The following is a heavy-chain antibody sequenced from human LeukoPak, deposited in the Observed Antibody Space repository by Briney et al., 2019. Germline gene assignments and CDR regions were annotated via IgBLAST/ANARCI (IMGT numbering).Heavy chain of an antibody. D-gene: IGHD3-22*01. CDR1: GYTFTGFY. CDR2: INPNSGGT. V-gene: IGHV1-2*02. Sequence: ASVKVSCKASGYTFTGFYIHWVRQAPGQGLEWMGWINPNSGGTNYAQKFQGRVTMTRDTSISTAYMELSRLRSDDTAVYYCARSRMVYYDSSGYYSAYDYWGQGTLVTVSS. J-gene: IGHJ4*02. CDR3: ARSRMVYYDSSGYYSAYDY.